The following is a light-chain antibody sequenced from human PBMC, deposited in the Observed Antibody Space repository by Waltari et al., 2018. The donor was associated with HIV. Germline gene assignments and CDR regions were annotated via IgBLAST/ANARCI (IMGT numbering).Light chain of an antibody. J-gene: IGLJ2*01. V-gene: IGLV1-47*01. CDR1: TSNIGSND. Sequence: SVLTQPPSASGTPGQRVTISCSGSTSNIGSNDVFWYQHLPGAAPKLLIHRNNTRPAGVPTCFSGSRSGTSASLAISGLRSEDEADYYCVAWDDSLRGVLFGGGTKVAVL. CDR2: RNN. CDR3: VAWDDSLRGVL.